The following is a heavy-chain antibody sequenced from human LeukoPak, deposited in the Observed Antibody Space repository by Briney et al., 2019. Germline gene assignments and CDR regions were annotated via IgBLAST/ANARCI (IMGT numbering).Heavy chain of an antibody. Sequence: GGSLRLSCAASGFTFSSHWMSWVRQAPGKGLEWVANINQDGSDKYYVDSVKGRFTISRDNAKNSLDLQMNSLRVEDTALYYCAKDIYSTGWNYFDTWGQGTLVTVSS. CDR1: GFTFSSHW. V-gene: IGHV3-7*03. D-gene: IGHD6-19*01. CDR3: AKDIYSTGWNYFDT. CDR2: INQDGSDK. J-gene: IGHJ5*02.